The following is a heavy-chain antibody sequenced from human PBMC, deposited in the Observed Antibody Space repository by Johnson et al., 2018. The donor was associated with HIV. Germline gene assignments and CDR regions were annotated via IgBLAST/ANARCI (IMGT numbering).Heavy chain of an antibody. V-gene: IGHV3-33*06. CDR2: IWYDGSNK. CDR1: GFTFSSFA. Sequence: QVQLVESGGGVVQPGTSLRLSCAASGFTFSSFAMHWVRQAPGKGLEWMAFIWYDGSNKYYADSVKGRFTISRDNSKNTLYLQMNSLRAEDTAVYYCAKGGYCSGGSCYPDAFDMWGQGTMVTVSS. CDR3: AKGGYCSGGSCYPDAFDM. D-gene: IGHD2-15*01. J-gene: IGHJ3*02.